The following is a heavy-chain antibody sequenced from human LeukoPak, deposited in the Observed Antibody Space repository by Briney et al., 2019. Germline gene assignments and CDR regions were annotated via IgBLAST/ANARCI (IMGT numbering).Heavy chain of an antibody. CDR3: ARGSGGYYGSGTPSFDP. D-gene: IGHD3-10*01. V-gene: IGHV4-59*12. CDR1: GGSINSYY. Sequence: SETLSLTCTVSGGSINSYYWSWIRQSPGKGLEWIGYIYYSGSTNYNPSLKSRVTISVDRSKNQFSLKLSSVTAADTAVYYCARGSGGYYGSGTPSFDPWGQGTLVTVSS. J-gene: IGHJ5*02. CDR2: IYYSGST.